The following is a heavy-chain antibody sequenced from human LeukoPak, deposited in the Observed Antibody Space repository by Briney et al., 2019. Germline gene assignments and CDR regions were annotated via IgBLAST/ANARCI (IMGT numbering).Heavy chain of an antibody. J-gene: IGHJ4*02. V-gene: IGHV4-34*01. CDR3: ARVIAAAGRKPRFDY. Sequence: SETLSLTCAVYGGSFSGYYWSWIRQPPGKGLEWIGEIKYSGSTNYNPSLKSRVTISVNTSKNQFSLKLSSVTAADTAVYYCARVIAAAGRKPRFDYWGQGTLVTVSS. CDR2: IKYSGST. D-gene: IGHD6-13*01. CDR1: GGSFSGYY.